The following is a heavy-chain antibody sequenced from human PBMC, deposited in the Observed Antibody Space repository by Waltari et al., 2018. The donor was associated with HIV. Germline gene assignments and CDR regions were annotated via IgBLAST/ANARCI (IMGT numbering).Heavy chain of an antibody. CDR3: ARGYVPNDLRGLFHL. J-gene: IGHJ2*01. V-gene: IGHV1-2*06. CDR1: GYTFIDYY. Sequence: QEQLVQSGAEVKNPGASVKVSCKASGYTFIDYYIHWVRQAPGQGLEWMGRINPKTGVTHKPKQFQGRVIMTRDTSMITAYMDLTRLRADDTALYFCARGYVPNDLRGLFHLWGRGTPVTVSS. CDR2: INPKTGVT. D-gene: IGHD2-2*01.